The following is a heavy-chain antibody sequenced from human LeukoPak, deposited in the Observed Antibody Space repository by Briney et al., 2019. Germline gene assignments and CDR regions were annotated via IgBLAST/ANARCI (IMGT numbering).Heavy chain of an antibody. J-gene: IGHJ4*02. D-gene: IGHD3-22*01. CDR1: GFTFEDYT. V-gene: IGHV3-43*01. CDR3: VKDLSYESSGSVIEN. Sequence: PGGSLRLSCAASGFTFEDYTTHWVRQGPGKTLEWVSLISWDGTTYYADSLKGRFTISRDNSKNSLYLQMDTLTTDDTAFYYCVKDLSYESSGSVIENWGQGTLVTVSS. CDR2: ISWDGTT.